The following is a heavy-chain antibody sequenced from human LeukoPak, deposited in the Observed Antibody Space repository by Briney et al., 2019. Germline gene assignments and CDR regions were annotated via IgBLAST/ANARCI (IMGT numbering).Heavy chain of an antibody. CDR2: INPSGGST. J-gene: IGHJ3*02. Sequence: GASVKVSCKASGYTFTSYYMHWVRQAPGQGLEWMGIINPSGGSTSYAQKFQGRVTMTRDMSTSTVYMELSSLGSEDTAVYYCARDLERYYYDSSGYPRRPVDAFDIWGQGTMVTVSS. CDR1: GYTFTSYY. D-gene: IGHD3-22*01. CDR3: ARDLERYYYDSSGYPRRPVDAFDI. V-gene: IGHV1-46*01.